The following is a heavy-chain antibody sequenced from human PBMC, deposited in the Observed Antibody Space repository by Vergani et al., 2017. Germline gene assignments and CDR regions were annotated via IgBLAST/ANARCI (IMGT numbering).Heavy chain of an antibody. V-gene: IGHV4-34*01. CDR1: GGSFSGYY. CDR2: INHSGST. D-gene: IGHD2-15*01. Sequence: QVQLQQWGAGLLKPSETLSLTCAVYGGSFSGYYWSWIRQPPGKGLEWIGEINHSGSTNYNPSLKSRVTLSVDTSKNQFSLKLSSVTAADTAVYYCARVVIGDIVVVVAATAGYFDYWGQGTLVTVSS. J-gene: IGHJ4*02. CDR3: ARVVIGDIVVVVAATAGYFDY.